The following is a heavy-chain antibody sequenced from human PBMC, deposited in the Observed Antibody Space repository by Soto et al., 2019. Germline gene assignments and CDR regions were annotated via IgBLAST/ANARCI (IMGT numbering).Heavy chain of an antibody. Sequence: GASVKVSCKASENTVPNYAIHWVRQAPGQGLEWMGWINPFDGSRMFAQSFQGRVTMTRDTSTSTVYMEVSSLRSEDTAVYYCSRVDPGETSPFDHWGQGTLVTVSS. J-gene: IGHJ4*02. CDR2: INPFDGSR. CDR3: SRVDPGETSPFDH. D-gene: IGHD3-10*01. CDR1: ENTVPNYA. V-gene: IGHV1-46*03.